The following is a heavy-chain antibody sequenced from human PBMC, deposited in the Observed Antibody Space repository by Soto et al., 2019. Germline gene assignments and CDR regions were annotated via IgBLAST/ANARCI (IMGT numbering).Heavy chain of an antibody. Sequence: PGGSLRLSCAASGFTFSGHWMHWVRQAPGKGLEWVSHIGPDGSWPTAADSVQGRFTISRDNARNTLYLQMDSLRVHSTAVYYFASEYSSGWNPLGCWGQGTLVTVSS. J-gene: IGHJ4*02. V-gene: IGHV3-74*03. CDR2: IGPDGSWP. CDR1: GFTFSGHW. CDR3: ASEYSSGWNPLGC. D-gene: IGHD6-19*01.